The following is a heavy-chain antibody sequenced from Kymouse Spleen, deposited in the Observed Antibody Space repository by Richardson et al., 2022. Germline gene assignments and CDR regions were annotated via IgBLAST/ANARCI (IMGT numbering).Heavy chain of an antibody. D-gene: IGHD3-10*01. CDR2: IKSKTDGGTT. CDR3: TTGRALLWFGELLSPHYYYYYGMDV. Sequence: EVQLVESGGGLVKPGGSLRLSCAASGFTFSNAWMSWVRQAPGKGLEWVGRIKSKTDGGTTDYAAPVKGRFTISRDDSKNTLYLQMNSLKTEDTAVYYCTTGRALLWFGELLSPHYYYYYGMDVWGQGTTVTVSS. V-gene: IGHV3-15*01. J-gene: IGHJ6*02. CDR1: GFTFSNAW.